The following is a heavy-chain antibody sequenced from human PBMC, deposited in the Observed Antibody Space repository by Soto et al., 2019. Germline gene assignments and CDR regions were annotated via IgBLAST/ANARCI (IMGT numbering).Heavy chain of an antibody. CDR1: GDSVSSDNYY. D-gene: IGHD5-18*01. CDR2: IYSSGST. CDR3: ARDIRGYSRAFDY. V-gene: IGHV4-61*01. Sequence: QVQLQESGPGLVKPSETLSLTCTVSGDSVSSDNYYWTWIRQPPGKGLEWIGYIYSSGSTNYNPSLKSRVTISLDTSSNQCSRKLTSVTAADTAGYYCARDIRGYSRAFDYWGQGTLVTVSS. J-gene: IGHJ4*02.